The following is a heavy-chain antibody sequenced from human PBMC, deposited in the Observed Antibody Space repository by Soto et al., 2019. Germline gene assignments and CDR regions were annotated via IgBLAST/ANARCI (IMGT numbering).Heavy chain of an antibody. CDR1: GYSFSTYW. D-gene: IGHD3-10*01. V-gene: IGHV5-51*01. Sequence: GESLKISCTGSGYSFSTYWIAWVRQMPGKGLEWMGIIYPGDSDTRYSPSFQGQVTISADTSTKTAYLQWSRLKASDTAIYYCARLPHFRWVGALTSRAYYFDNWGPGTLVTVSS. CDR2: IYPGDSDT. CDR3: ARLPHFRWVGALTSRAYYFDN. J-gene: IGHJ4*02.